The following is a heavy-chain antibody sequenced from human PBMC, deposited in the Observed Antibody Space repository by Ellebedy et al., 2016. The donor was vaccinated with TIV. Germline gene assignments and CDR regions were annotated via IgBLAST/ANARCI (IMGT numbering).Heavy chain of an antibody. Sequence: AASVKVSCKASGYTFTKYPMHWQRQAPGQRLEWMGWINADNGDTNYSQKFQGRVTFTRDTSASTAYMELSSLRSEDTAIYYCARDLGSTSWYGDAFDIWGQGTMVTVSS. J-gene: IGHJ3*02. V-gene: IGHV1-3*01. CDR3: ARDLGSTSWYGDAFDI. D-gene: IGHD6-13*01. CDR2: INADNGDT. CDR1: GYTFTKYP.